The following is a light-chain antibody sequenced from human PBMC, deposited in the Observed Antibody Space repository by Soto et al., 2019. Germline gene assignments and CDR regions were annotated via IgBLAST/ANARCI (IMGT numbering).Light chain of an antibody. V-gene: IGKV3-20*01. J-gene: IGKJ3*01. CDR3: QQYDVSPFT. Sequence: EVVLTQSPGTLSLSPGERVTLSCRASQSVSSTYLAWYQQKPGQAPRLLIYGASNRATGIPDRFSGSGSGTDFTLTIRRLEPEDFAVYFCQQYDVSPFTFGPGTKVDVK. CDR2: GAS. CDR1: QSVSSTY.